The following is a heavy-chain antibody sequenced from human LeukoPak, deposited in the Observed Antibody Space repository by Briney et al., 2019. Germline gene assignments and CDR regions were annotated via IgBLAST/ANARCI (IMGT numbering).Heavy chain of an antibody. V-gene: IGHV3-23*01. CDR1: GFTFSNYV. Sequence: PGGSLRLSCAASGFTFSNYVMNWVRQAPGKGLEWVSAITTDGATTYYADSVKGRFTISRDNSKNTLYLQMNSLRAEDTAVYYCAREGPYGSGSYYSFYYYYYYGMDVWGQGTTVTVSS. J-gene: IGHJ6*02. CDR3: AREGPYGSGSYYSFYYYYYYGMDV. CDR2: ITTDGATT. D-gene: IGHD3-10*01.